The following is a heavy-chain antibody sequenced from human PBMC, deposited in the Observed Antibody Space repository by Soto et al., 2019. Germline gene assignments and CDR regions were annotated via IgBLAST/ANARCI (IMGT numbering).Heavy chain of an antibody. V-gene: IGHV1-69*02. CDR1: GGTFSSYT. D-gene: IGHD3-10*01. CDR3: RGAWYRGDGMDV. Sequence: QVQLVQSGAEVKKPGSSVKVSCKASGGTFSSYTISWVRQAPGQGLEWMGRIIPILGIANYAQKFQGRVTITADKSTSPAYMELSRLRSEDTAVYYCRGAWYRGDGMDVWGQGTTVTVSS. CDR2: IIPILGIA. J-gene: IGHJ6*02.